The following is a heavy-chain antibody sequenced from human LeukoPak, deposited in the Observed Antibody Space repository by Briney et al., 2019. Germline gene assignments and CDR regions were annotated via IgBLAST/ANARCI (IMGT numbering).Heavy chain of an antibody. D-gene: IGHD2-2*01. CDR3: ARSILVVPVASHYNYGVDV. V-gene: IGHV1-3*01. Sequence: WASVKVSCKASGYTFTSYAMHWVRQAPGQRLEWMGWINAGNGDTRYSQKFQGGVTITRDTSASTAYMELSSLRSEDTAVYYCARSILVVPVASHYNYGVDVWGQGTTVTVSS. CDR2: INAGNGDT. J-gene: IGHJ6*02. CDR1: GYTFTSYA.